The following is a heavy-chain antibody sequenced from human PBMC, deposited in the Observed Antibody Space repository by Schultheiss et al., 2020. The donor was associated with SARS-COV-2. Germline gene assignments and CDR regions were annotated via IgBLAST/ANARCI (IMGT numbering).Heavy chain of an antibody. CDR3: AKLNGGNSGLGWFDP. CDR1: GFTFSSYG. J-gene: IGHJ5*02. V-gene: IGHV3-23*01. D-gene: IGHD4-23*01. CDR2: ISGSGGST. Sequence: GGSLRLSCAASGFTFSSYGMSWVRQAPGKGLEWVSTISGSGGSTYYTDSVKGRFTISRDNSKNTLYLQMNSLRAGDTAVYYCAKLNGGNSGLGWFDPWGQGTLVTVSS.